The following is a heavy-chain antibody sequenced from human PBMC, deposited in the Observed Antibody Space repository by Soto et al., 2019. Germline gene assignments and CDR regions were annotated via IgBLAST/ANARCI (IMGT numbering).Heavy chain of an antibody. J-gene: IGHJ4*02. V-gene: IGHV1-8*01. D-gene: IGHD6-19*01. CDR3: ARRGIAVAGPDY. CDR1: GSPFTIIN. Sequence: QVQLVQSGAEVKKPGASGRVSCRAPGSPFTIINLNWWGRAPGQGLEWMGWMNPNSGNTGYAQKFQGRVTMTRNTSISTAYMELSSLRSEDTAVYYCARRGIAVAGPDYWGQGTLVTVSS. CDR2: MNPNSGNT.